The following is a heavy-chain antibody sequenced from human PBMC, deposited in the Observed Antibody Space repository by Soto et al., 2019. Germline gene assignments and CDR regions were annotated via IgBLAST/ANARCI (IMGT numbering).Heavy chain of an antibody. J-gene: IGHJ6*02. V-gene: IGHV3-72*01. CDR1: GFTFSDHY. CDR2: TRNKANSYTT. CDR3: ARRSPYYGMDV. Sequence: PGGSLRLSCAASGFTFSDHYMDWVRQAPGKGLEWVGRTRNKANSYTTEYAASVKGRFTISRDDSKNSLYLQMNSLKTEDTAVYYCARRSPYYGMDVWGQGTTVTVSS.